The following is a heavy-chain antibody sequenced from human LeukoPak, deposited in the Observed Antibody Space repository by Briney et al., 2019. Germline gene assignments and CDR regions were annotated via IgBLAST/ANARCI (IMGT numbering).Heavy chain of an antibody. V-gene: IGHV4-34*01. CDR1: GGSFSGYY. CDR3: ARGPGLVRLGFDY. D-gene: IGHD2/OR15-2a*01. J-gene: IGHJ4*02. Sequence: SETLSLTCAVYGGSFSGYYWSWIRQPPGKGLEWIGKINHSGSTNYNPSLKSRVTISVDTSKNQFSLKLSSVTAADTAVYYCARGPGLVRLGFDYWGQGTLVTVSS. CDR2: INHSGST.